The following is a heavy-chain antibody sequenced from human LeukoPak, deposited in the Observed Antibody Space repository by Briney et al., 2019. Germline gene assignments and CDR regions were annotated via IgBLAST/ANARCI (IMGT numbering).Heavy chain of an antibody. D-gene: IGHD3-9*01. CDR1: GFTFSSYW. CDR3: ARYKLRYFDWLFPGYYYMDV. V-gene: IGHV3-7*01. Sequence: GGSLRLSCAASGFTFSSYWMSWVRQAPGKGLEWVANIKQDGSEKYYVDSVKGRFTISRDNAKNSLYLRMNSLRAEDTAVYYCARYKLRYFDWLFPGYYYMDVWGKGTTVTVSS. J-gene: IGHJ6*03. CDR2: IKQDGSEK.